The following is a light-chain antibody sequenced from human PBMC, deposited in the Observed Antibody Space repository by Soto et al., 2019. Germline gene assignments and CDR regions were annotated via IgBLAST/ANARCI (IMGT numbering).Light chain of an antibody. CDR2: GAS. CDR3: HQYNNWGT. Sequence: EIVMTQSPATLSVSPGERATLSCRASQSVSSNLAWYQQKPAQAPRLLIYGASTRATGIPASFSGSRSGTAFPLTISSLQSEYFSVYYCHQYNNWGTFGQAT. V-gene: IGKV3-15*01. CDR1: QSVSSN. J-gene: IGKJ1*01.